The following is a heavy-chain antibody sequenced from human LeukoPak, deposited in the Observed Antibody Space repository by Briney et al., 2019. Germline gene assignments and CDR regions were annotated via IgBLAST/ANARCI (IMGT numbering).Heavy chain of an antibody. Sequence: GGSLRLSCAASGFTVSNNYMSWVRQAPGKGLEWVSVIYSVGSTCYADSVKGRFTISRDNSKNNLYLQMNSLRAEDTAVYYCVRDFVSSSWMGYWGQGTLVTVSS. CDR3: VRDFVSSSWMGY. V-gene: IGHV3-53*01. D-gene: IGHD6-13*01. CDR2: IYSVGST. CDR1: GFTVSNNY. J-gene: IGHJ4*02.